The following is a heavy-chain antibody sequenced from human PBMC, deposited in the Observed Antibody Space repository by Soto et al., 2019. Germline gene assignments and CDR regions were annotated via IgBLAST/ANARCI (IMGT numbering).Heavy chain of an antibody. Sequence: SLRLSCAASGFTFSNYGMHWVRQAPGKGLEWVAVIWYDGSNKEYADSVKGRFTISRDNSKNTLYLQMNSLRVEDTAVYHCARDLEQLTYYFDDWGQGTLVTVSS. CDR3: ARDLEQLTYYFDD. V-gene: IGHV3-33*01. CDR1: GFTFSNYG. D-gene: IGHD1-26*01. CDR2: IWYDGSNK. J-gene: IGHJ4*02.